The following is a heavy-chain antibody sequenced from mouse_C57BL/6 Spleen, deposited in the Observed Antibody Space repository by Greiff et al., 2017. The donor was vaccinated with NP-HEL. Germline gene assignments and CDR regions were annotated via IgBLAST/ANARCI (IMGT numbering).Heavy chain of an antibody. J-gene: IGHJ2*01. CDR3: ARGRGENFDY. V-gene: IGHV5-17*01. Sequence: EVMLVESGGGLVKPGGSLKLSCAASGFTFSDYGMHWVRQAPEKGLEWVAYISSGSSTIYYADTVKGRFTISRDNAKNTLFLQMTSLRSEDTAMYYCARGRGENFDYWGQGTTLTVSS. CDR1: GFTFSDYG. CDR2: ISSGSSTI. D-gene: IGHD3-1*01.